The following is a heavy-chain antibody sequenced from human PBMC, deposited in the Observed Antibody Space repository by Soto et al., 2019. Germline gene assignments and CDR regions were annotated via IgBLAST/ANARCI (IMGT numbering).Heavy chain of an antibody. D-gene: IGHD3-10*01. CDR2: IEHGGST. V-gene: IGHV4-34*02. J-gene: IGHJ4*02. CDR3: ARALMVRVVPLDFDY. Sequence: QVQLQQWGTRLLKPSETLSLTCAVFGESFSGHYWSWIRQTPGKGLEWIGEIEHGGSTNYNPSLTCRVRMSVDTPRKQFSLRLNSGIAAHTAVYYCARALMVRVVPLDFDYRGQGTLVTVSS. CDR1: GESFSGHY.